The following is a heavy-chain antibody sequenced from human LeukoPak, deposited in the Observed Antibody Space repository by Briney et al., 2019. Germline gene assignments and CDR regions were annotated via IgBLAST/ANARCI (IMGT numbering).Heavy chain of an antibody. CDR1: GFTFRSYS. D-gene: IGHD6-6*01. CDR2: ISSSSTYI. J-gene: IGHJ4*02. CDR3: AKWKYSNSGIDDY. V-gene: IGHV3-21*04. Sequence: GGSLRLSCAASGFTFRSYSMTWVRQPPGKGLEWVSSISSSSTYIYYADSVKGRFTISRDNSKNMLYLQMNSLRAEDTAVYYCAKWKYSNSGIDDYWGQGTLVTVSS.